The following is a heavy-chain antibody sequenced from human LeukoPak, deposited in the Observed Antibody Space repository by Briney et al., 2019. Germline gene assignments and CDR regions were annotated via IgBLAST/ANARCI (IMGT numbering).Heavy chain of an antibody. V-gene: IGHV4-4*07. CDR3: AREGVASAEGDYYYYYGMDV. D-gene: IGHD1-26*01. CDR1: GGSISSYY. J-gene: IGHJ6*02. CDR2: IYTSGST. Sequence: SETLSLTCTVSGGSISSYYWSWIRQPAGKGLEWFGRIYTSGSTNYNPSLKSRVTMSVDTSKNQFSLKLSSVTAADTAVYYCAREGVASAEGDYYYYYGMDVWGQGTTVTVSS.